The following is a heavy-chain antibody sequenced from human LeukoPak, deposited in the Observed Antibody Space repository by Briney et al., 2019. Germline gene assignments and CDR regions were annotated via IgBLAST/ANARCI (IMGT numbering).Heavy chain of an antibody. J-gene: IGHJ6*02. D-gene: IGHD6-19*01. Sequence: GGSLRLSCAASGFSFSSYAMHWVRQAPGKRLEWVAVISFDGTNKYYADSVKGRLTISRDNSENTLHLQMNSLRAEDTAVYFCAREVAVSGTENGAFNVWGPGTTVTVSS. CDR2: ISFDGTNK. CDR3: AREVAVSGTENGAFNV. CDR1: GFSFSSYA. V-gene: IGHV3-30-3*01.